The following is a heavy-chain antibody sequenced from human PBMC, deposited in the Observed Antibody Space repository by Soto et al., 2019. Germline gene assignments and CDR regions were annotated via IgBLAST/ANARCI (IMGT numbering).Heavy chain of an antibody. V-gene: IGHV3-48*01. CDR3: ARRAGRMTTFNWFDP. Sequence: EVQLVESGGGLVQPGGSLRLSCAASGFTFSSYSMNWVRQAPGKGLEWVSYISSSSSTIYYADSVKGRFTISRDNAKNSLDLQMNSLRAEDTAVYYCARRAGRMTTFNWFDPWGQGTLVTVSS. CDR2: ISSSSSTI. CDR1: GFTFSSYS. J-gene: IGHJ5*02. D-gene: IGHD3-16*01.